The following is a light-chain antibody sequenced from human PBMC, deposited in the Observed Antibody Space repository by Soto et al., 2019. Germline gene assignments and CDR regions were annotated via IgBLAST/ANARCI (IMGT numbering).Light chain of an antibody. CDR2: AAS. CDR1: QTVDNY. V-gene: IGKV1-39*01. J-gene: IGKJ2*01. Sequence: EIQMTQSPSSLSASVGDRVTISCRTSQTVDNYLNWYQQKPGKAPQLLISAASTLQSGVPSRFSGSGSGTDFTLTISSLQPEDSATYYCHQTYNTLYTFGQGTKVDIK. CDR3: HQTYNTLYT.